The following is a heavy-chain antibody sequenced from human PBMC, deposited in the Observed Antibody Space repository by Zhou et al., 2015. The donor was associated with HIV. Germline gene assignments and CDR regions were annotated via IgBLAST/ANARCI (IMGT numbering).Heavy chain of an antibody. CDR3: AREAWGSWYFDL. CDR1: GGTFGNYG. CDR2: IIPFSGTA. V-gene: IGHV1-69*06. J-gene: IGHJ2*01. Sequence: VQLVQSGAEVKKPGSSVKVSCKASGGTFGNYGFSWVRQAPGQGLEWMGGIIPFSGTANYAQKFQGRVTITADKSTNIAYMELSSLRFEDTAAYYCAREAWGSWYFDLWGRGTLVSVSS. D-gene: IGHD7-27*01.